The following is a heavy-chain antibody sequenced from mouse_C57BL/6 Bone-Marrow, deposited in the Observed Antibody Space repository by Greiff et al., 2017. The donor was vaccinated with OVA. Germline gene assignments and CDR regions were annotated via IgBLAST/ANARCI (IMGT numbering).Heavy chain of an antibody. CDR1: GFTFSSYA. D-gene: IGHD1-1*01. CDR2: ISDGGSYT. Sequence: DVQLVESGGGLVKPGGSLKLSCAASGFTFSSYAMSWVRQTPEKRLEWVATISDGGSYTYYPDNVKGRFTISRDNAKNNLYLQMSHLKSEDTAMYYCASLHYSGYWGQGTTLTVSS. V-gene: IGHV5-4*01. CDR3: ASLHYSGY. J-gene: IGHJ2*01.